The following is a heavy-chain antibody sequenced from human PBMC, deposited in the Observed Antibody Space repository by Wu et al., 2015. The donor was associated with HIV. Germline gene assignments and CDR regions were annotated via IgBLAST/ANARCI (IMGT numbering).Heavy chain of an antibody. CDR1: GYTFTSYH. J-gene: IGHJ6*02. CDR3: ARDFIALAYGMDV. CDR2: MNPNSGST. D-gene: IGHD3-16*02. V-gene: IGHV1-8*02. Sequence: QAQLVQSGAEVKKPGASVKVSCKASGYTFTSYHINWVRQAAGQGLEWMGWMNPNSGSTDYGQKFQGRVTMTTNISINTAYMELRSLRDEDTAVYYCARDFIALAYGMDVWGQGTTVTVSS.